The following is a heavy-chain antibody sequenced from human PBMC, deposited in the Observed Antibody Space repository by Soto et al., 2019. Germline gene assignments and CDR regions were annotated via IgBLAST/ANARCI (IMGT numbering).Heavy chain of an antibody. Sequence: SETLSLTCAVSGGSITSSIYYWGWIRQAPGRGLEWIGTIYYRGSTYYNPSLESRVTISADTSKNQLSLNLRSVTAADTAVYYCASPAGADYTFDYWGQGILVTVS. CDR1: GGSITSSIYY. D-gene: IGHD4-4*01. J-gene: IGHJ4*02. CDR2: IYYRGST. V-gene: IGHV4-39*01. CDR3: ASPAGADYTFDY.